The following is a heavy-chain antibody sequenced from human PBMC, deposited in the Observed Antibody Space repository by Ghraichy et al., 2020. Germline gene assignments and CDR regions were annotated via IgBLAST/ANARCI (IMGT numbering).Heavy chain of an antibody. D-gene: IGHD4-23*01. CDR1: GFTFSTYT. CDR3: ARGSTVVRFFYYDGMDV. J-gene: IGHJ6*02. V-gene: IGHV3-21*01. CDR2: ISKSSDYI. Sequence: LSLTCAASGFTFSTYTMNWVRQAPGKGLEWVSSISKSSDYIYYRDSVKGRFTISRDNAENSLYLQMNGLRVEVTAVYYCARGSTVVRFFYYDGMDVWGPGTTVTVSS.